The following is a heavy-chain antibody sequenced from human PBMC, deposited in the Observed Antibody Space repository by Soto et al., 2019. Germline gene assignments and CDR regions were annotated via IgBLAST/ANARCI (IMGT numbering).Heavy chain of an antibody. CDR3: AKDWRSSSPLHNWFDP. CDR2: ISYDGSNK. D-gene: IGHD6-6*01. V-gene: IGHV3-30*18. J-gene: IGHJ5*02. Sequence: PGGSLRLSCAASGFTFSSYGMHWVRQAPGKGLEWVAVISYDGSNKYYADSVKGRFTISRDNSKNTLYLQMNSLRAEDTAVYYCAKDWRSSSPLHNWFDPWGQGTLVTVPQ. CDR1: GFTFSSYG.